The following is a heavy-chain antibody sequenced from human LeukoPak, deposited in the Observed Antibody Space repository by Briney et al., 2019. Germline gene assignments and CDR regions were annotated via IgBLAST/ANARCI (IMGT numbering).Heavy chain of an antibody. CDR2: ISYDGSNK. J-gene: IGHJ4*02. CDR3: ATSYYYDSSGGGDFDY. V-gene: IGHV3-30*03. D-gene: IGHD3-22*01. Sequence: PGGSLRLSCAASGFTFSSYGMHWVRQAPGKGLEWVAVISYDGSNKYYADSVKGRFTISRDNSKNTLYLQMNSLRAEDTAVYYCATSYYYDSSGGGDFDYWGQETLVTVSS. CDR1: GFTFSSYG.